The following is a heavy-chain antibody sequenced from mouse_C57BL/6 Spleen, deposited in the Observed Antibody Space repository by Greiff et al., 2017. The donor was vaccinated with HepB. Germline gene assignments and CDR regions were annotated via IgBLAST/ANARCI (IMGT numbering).Heavy chain of an antibody. CDR2: IYPGDGDT. CDR3: ARPYYYGSIYYAMDY. V-gene: IGHV1-82*01. D-gene: IGHD1-1*01. Sequence: VQLVESGPELVKPGASVKISCKASGYAFSSSWMNWVKQRPGKGLEWIGRIYPGDGDTNYNGKFKGKATLTADKSSSTAYMQLSSLTSEDSAVYFCARPYYYGSIYYAMDYWGQGTSVTVSS. CDR1: GYAFSSSW. J-gene: IGHJ4*01.